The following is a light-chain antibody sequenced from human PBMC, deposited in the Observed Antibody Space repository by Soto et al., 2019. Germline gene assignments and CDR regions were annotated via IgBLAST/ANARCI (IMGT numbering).Light chain of an antibody. CDR1: SGNIASKY. V-gene: IGLV6-57*04. CDR3: QSYDNYNVV. Sequence: FMPTQPHSVSESPGKTVTISCTRSSGNIASKYVQWYQQRPGSAPSTVIYEYYERPSGVPDRFSGAIDSSSNSASLTISGLKTEDEANYYCQSYDNYNVVFGGGTKLTVL. CDR2: EYY. J-gene: IGLJ2*01.